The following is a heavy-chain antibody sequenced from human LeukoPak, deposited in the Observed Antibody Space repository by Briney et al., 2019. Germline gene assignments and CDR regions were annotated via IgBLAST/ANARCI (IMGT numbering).Heavy chain of an antibody. V-gene: IGHV1-46*01. CDR2: INPSGGST. Sequence: ASVKVSCKASGYTFTSYYMHWVRQAPGQGLEWMGGINPSGGSTSYAQKFQGRLTMTRDTSTNTVYMELSSLRSEDTAVYYCARDRGEGYYFDYWGQGTLVTVSS. D-gene: IGHD3-10*01. J-gene: IGHJ4*02. CDR1: GYTFTSYY. CDR3: ARDRGEGYYFDY.